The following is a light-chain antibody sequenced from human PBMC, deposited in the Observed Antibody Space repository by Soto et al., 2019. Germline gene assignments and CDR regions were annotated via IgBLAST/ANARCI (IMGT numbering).Light chain of an antibody. CDR2: DAS. CDR1: QSIYRW. Sequence: DVQMTQSPSTLSAFVGDRVTITCRASQSIYRWLAWYQQKPGKAPKLLIYDASDLASGVPSRFSGSGSGTEVTLTISSLQAEDLATYYCQQYSVHLFGEGTKVEIK. J-gene: IGKJ1*01. CDR3: QQYSVHL. V-gene: IGKV1-5*01.